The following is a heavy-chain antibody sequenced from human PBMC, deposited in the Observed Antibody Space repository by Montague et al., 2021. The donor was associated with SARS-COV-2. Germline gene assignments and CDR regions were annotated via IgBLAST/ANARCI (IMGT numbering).Heavy chain of an antibody. Sequence: SETLSLTCAVYGGSFSGYYWSWIRQPPGPGLEWIGEINHSGSTNYNPSLKIRVTISVDTYKNQFSLKLSSVTAADTAVYYCARVRYYGSGTCLGMDVWGQGTTVTVSS. J-gene: IGHJ6*02. D-gene: IGHD3-10*01. CDR3: ARVRYYGSGTCLGMDV. CDR2: INHSGST. CDR1: GGSFSGYY. V-gene: IGHV4-34*01.